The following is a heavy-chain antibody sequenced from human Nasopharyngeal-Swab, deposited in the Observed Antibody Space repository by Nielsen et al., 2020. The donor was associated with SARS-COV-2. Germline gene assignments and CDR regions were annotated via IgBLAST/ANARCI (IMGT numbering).Heavy chain of an antibody. CDR2: IYYSGST. J-gene: IGHJ4*02. Sequence: RQAPGKGLEWIGSIYYSGSTYYNPSLKSRVTISVDTSKDQFSLKLSSVTAADTAVYYCARHALVTKDFDYWGQGILVTVSS. D-gene: IGHD4-17*01. CDR3: ARHALVTKDFDY. V-gene: IGHV4-39*01.